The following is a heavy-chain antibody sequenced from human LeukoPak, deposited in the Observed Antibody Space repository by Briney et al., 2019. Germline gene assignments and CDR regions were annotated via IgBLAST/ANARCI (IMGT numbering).Heavy chain of an antibody. CDR3: ATDHSMANTAWWFDP. CDR2: INPSGTGT. J-gene: IGHJ5*02. CDR1: GYIFTSYY. V-gene: IGHV1-46*01. D-gene: IGHD5-24*01. Sequence: ASVKVSCKASGYIFTSYYIHWVRQAPGQGLEWMGVINPSGTGTSYAQKFQGRITMSRDTSTSTVYMELSSLRSEDTAFYYCATDHSMANTAWWFDPWGQGTLVTVSS.